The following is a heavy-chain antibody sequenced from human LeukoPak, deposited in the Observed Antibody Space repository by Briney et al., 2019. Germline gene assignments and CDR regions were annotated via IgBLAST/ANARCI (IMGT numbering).Heavy chain of an antibody. CDR1: GFTFSSYG. J-gene: IGHJ4*02. V-gene: IGHV3-30*02. CDR2: IRYDGSDK. D-gene: IGHD3-10*01. Sequence: PGGSLRLSCAASGFTFSSYGIHWVRQAPGKGLEWVAFIRYDGSDKFYADSVKGRFAISRDISKNSVSLQMNSLRAEDTAMYYCAKDRGSYYYGSGSNLFDRWGQGTLVTVSS. CDR3: AKDRGSYYYGSGSNLFDR.